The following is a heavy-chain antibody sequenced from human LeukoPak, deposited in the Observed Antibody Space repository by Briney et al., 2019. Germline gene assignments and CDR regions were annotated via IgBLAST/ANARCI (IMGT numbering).Heavy chain of an antibody. Sequence: SQTLSLTCAISGDSVSSNSAAWNWIRQSPSRGLEWLGRTYYRSKWYNDYAVSVKSRITINPDTSKNQFSLQLNSVTPEDTAVYYCARGDLWSGYSPRLTGMDVWGQGTTVTVSS. CDR1: GDSVSSNSAA. CDR2: TYYRSKWYN. J-gene: IGHJ6*02. CDR3: ARGDLWSGYSPRLTGMDV. D-gene: IGHD3-3*01. V-gene: IGHV6-1*01.